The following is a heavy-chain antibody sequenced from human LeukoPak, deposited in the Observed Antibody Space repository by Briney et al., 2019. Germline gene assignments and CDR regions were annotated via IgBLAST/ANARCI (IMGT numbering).Heavy chain of an antibody. V-gene: IGHV4-34*01. CDR1: GGSFSGYY. CDR3: ARLGYSGYWGRDY. CDR2: INHSGST. D-gene: IGHD5-12*01. J-gene: IGHJ4*02. Sequence: SETLSPTCTVYGGSFSGYYWSWIRQPPGKGLEWIGEINHSGSTNYNPSLKSRVTISVDTSKNQFSLKLSSVTAADTAVYYCARLGYSGYWGRDYWGQGTLVTVSS.